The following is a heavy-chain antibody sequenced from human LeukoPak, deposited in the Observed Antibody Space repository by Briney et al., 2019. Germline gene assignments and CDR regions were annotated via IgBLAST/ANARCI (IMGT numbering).Heavy chain of an antibody. CDR1: GFTFSSYG. D-gene: IGHD5-12*01. CDR2: ISYDGSNK. J-gene: IGHJ4*02. V-gene: IGHV3-30*18. CDR3: AKDRIVATIPPENYFDY. Sequence: GGSLRLSCAASGFTFSSYGMHWVRQAPGKGLEWVAVISYDGSNKYYADSVKGRFTISRDNSKNTLYLQMNSLRAEDTAVYYCAKDRIVATIPPENYFDYWGQGTLVTVSS.